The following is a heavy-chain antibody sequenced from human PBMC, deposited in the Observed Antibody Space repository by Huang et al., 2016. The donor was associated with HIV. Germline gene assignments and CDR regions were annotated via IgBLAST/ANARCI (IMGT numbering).Heavy chain of an antibody. CDR2: VSTSSSFI. J-gene: IGHJ4*02. Sequence: EVQLVESGGGLVKPGGSLRLSCAASGFSLDSYNMYWVRQTPGKGLRCDASVSTSSSFIDYADSVKGRFSISRDNAKNSLYLQMNNLRGEDTAVYYCARDRGQQRAPFDSWGQGTLVTVSS. V-gene: IGHV3-21*01. D-gene: IGHD6-13*01. CDR3: ARDRGQQRAPFDS. CDR1: GFSLDSYN.